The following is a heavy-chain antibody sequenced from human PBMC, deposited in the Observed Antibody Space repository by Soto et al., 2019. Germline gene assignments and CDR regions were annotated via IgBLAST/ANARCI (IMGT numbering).Heavy chain of an antibody. D-gene: IGHD5-12*01. CDR2: INPSGST. V-gene: IGHV4-34*01. Sequence: QVQLQQWGAGLLKPSETLSLTCAVYGGSFSGYYWSWIRQPPGKGLEWIGEINPSGSTNYNPSLKSRVTISVDTSKNQFSLKLSSVTAADTAVYYCARGLRGEYYYYGMDVWGQGTTVTVSS. CDR3: ARGLRGEYYYYGMDV. J-gene: IGHJ6*02. CDR1: GGSFSGYY.